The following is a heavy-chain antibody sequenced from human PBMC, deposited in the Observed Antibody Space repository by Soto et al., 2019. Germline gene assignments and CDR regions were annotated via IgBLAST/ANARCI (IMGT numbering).Heavy chain of an antibody. CDR3: ARQYYYDSSGYPEYFQH. D-gene: IGHD3-22*01. V-gene: IGHV4-39*01. J-gene: IGHJ1*01. CDR1: GGSISSSSYY. Sequence: SETLSLTCTVSGGSISSSSYYWGWIRQPPGKGLEWIGSIYYSGSTYYNPSLKSRVTISVDTSKNQFSLKLSSVTAADTAVYYCARQYYYDSSGYPEYFQHWGQGTLVTVS. CDR2: IYYSGST.